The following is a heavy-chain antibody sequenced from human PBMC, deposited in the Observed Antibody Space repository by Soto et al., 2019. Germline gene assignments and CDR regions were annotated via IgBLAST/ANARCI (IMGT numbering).Heavy chain of an antibody. CDR2: ISGSGGST. V-gene: IGHV3-23*01. Sequence: GGSMRDSCADAEFTFSSFAMSWVRQTPGKGLEWVSAISGSGGSTYYADSVKGRFTISRDNSKNTLYLQMNSLRAEDTAVYYCAKGVPGIAVAGTGYFQHWGQGTLVTVSS. D-gene: IGHD6-19*01. CDR1: EFTFSSFA. CDR3: AKGVPGIAVAGTGYFQH. J-gene: IGHJ1*01.